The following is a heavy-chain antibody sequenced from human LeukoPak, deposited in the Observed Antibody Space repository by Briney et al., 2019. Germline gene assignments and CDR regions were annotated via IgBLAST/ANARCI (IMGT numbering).Heavy chain of an antibody. Sequence: GESLKISFQGSGYSFNGFWIGWVRQMPGKGLEWMGIIYPGDSDTRYSPSFQGQVTISADKSISTAYLQWSSLKASDTAMYYCARAMVRGVISSARDYWGQGTLVTVSS. J-gene: IGHJ4*02. CDR1: GYSFNGFW. CDR3: ARAMVRGVISSARDY. CDR2: IYPGDSDT. V-gene: IGHV5-51*01. D-gene: IGHD3-10*01.